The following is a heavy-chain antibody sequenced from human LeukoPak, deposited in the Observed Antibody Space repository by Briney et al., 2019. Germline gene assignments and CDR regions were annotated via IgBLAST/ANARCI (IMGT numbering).Heavy chain of an antibody. CDR3: ARVPLLGTNYYDSSGYYDAFDI. D-gene: IGHD3-22*01. J-gene: IGHJ3*02. V-gene: IGHV4-34*01. CDR2: INHSGST. Sequence: SETPSLTCAVYGGSFSGYYWSWIRQPPGKGLDWIGEINHSGSTNYNPSLKSRVTISVDTSKNQFSLKLSSVTAADTAVYYCARVPLLGTNYYDSSGYYDAFDIWGQGTMVTVSS. CDR1: GGSFSGYY.